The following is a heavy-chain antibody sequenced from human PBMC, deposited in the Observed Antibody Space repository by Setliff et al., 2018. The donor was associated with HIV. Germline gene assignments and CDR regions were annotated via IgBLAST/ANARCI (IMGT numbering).Heavy chain of an antibody. CDR2: ITSTSTYT. J-gene: IGHJ4*02. V-gene: IGHV3-11*05. D-gene: IGHD6-13*01. CDR3: ARDRWFSNNWYSDY. CDR1: GFTFSDYY. Sequence: GGSLRLSCAASGFTFSDYYMSWIRQAPGKGLEWVSYITSTSTYTNYVDSVRGRFTISRDNAENSLFLQMTGLRPEDTAMYYCARDRWFSNNWYSDYWGQGTLVTVSS.